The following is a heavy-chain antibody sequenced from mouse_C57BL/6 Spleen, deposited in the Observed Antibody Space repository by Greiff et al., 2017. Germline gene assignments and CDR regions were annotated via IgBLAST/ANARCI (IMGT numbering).Heavy chain of an antibody. CDR2: ISNGGGST. CDR1: GFTFSDYY. Sequence: EVKLQESGGGLVQPGGSLKLSCAASGFTFSDYYMYWVRQTPEKRLEWVAYISNGGGSTYYPDTVKGRFTISRDNAKNTLYLQMSRLKSEDTAMYYCARRGGLGYFDVWGTGTTVTVSS. J-gene: IGHJ1*03. CDR3: ARRGGLGYFDV. D-gene: IGHD2-4*01. V-gene: IGHV5-12*01.